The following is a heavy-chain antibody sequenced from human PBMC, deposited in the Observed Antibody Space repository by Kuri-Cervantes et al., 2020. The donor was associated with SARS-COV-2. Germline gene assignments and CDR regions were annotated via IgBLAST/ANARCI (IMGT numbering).Heavy chain of an antibody. V-gene: IGHV1-18*01. J-gene: IGHJ4*02. D-gene: IGHD2-8*01. CDR2: INAYNGNT. Sequence: ASVKVSCKASGYTFTTYGISWVRQAPGQGLEWMGWINAYNGNTNYALKLQGRVTMTTDTSTTTAYMELRSLRSDDTAVYYCARRNNGYILYWGQGTLVTVYS. CDR1: GYTFTTYG. CDR3: ARRNNGYILY.